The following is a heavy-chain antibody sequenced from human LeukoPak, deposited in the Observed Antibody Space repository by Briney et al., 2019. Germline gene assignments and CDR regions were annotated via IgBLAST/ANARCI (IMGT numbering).Heavy chain of an antibody. CDR3: ARDSMTGAFDI. Sequence: ASVKVSCKASGYTFTSYGISWVRQAPGQGPEWMGWISAYNGNTNYAQKPQGRLTMTTDTSTSTAYMELRSLRSDDTAVYYCARDSMTGAFDIWGQGTMVTVSS. J-gene: IGHJ3*02. D-gene: IGHD2/OR15-2a*01. CDR2: ISAYNGNT. V-gene: IGHV1-18*01. CDR1: GYTFTSYG.